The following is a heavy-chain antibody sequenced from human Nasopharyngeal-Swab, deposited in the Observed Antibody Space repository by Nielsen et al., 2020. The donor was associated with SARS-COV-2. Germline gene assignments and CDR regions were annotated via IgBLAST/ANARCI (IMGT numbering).Heavy chain of an antibody. CDR1: GGTFTNSA. CDR2: IVPALGLP. D-gene: IGHD5-12*01. CDR3: AREGGYGAYDAPDY. J-gene: IGHJ4*02. V-gene: IGHV1-69*10. Sequence: SVKVSCKTSGGTFTNSAISWVRQAPGQGLEWMGGIVPALGLPNYAQKFRGRITISAYRSTTTSYLELSSLRSEDTAIYYCAREGGYGAYDAPDYWGQGTLVTVSS.